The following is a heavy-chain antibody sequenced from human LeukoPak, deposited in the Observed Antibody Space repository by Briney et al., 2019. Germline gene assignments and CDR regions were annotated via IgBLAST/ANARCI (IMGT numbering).Heavy chain of an antibody. D-gene: IGHD2-15*01. Sequence: PGGSLRLSCAASKFIFSKYWMSWVRQAPGKGLEWVSYISASSNTIYYADSVKGRFTISRDNAKNSLYLQMNSLRAEDTAVYYCARGDCSGGSCYLSLTAIDYWGQGTLVTVSS. V-gene: IGHV3-48*01. CDR3: ARGDCSGGSCYLSLTAIDY. J-gene: IGHJ4*02. CDR2: ISASSNTI. CDR1: KFIFSKYW.